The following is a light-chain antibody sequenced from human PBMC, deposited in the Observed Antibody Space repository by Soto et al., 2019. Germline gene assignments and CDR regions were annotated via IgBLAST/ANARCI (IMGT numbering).Light chain of an antibody. V-gene: IGKV1-5*01. CDR2: DAS. Sequence: DIQVTQSPSTLSRSVGDRVTITCRASQSIDNKLAWYQRKPGKAPKLLIYDASTLESGVPSTFDGSGFGTEFTLTISSLQSEDFAVYYCQQYNNWPRTFGQGTKVDNK. CDR1: QSIDNK. CDR3: QQYNNWPRT. J-gene: IGKJ1*01.